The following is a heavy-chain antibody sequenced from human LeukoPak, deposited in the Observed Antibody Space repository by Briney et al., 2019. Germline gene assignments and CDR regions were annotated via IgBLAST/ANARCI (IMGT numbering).Heavy chain of an antibody. CDR2: IYYSGST. CDR1: AGSITSYY. CDR3: ARSPGGVVKYRYFDY. J-gene: IGHJ4*02. V-gene: IGHV4-59*01. Sequence: SETLSLACTVAAGSITSYYCSWVRQPPGKGLEWIGYIYYSGSTNYNPSLKSRVTISVDTSKNQFSLKMSSVTAADTAVYYCARSPGGVVKYRYFDYWGQGTLVTVSS. D-gene: IGHD3-3*01.